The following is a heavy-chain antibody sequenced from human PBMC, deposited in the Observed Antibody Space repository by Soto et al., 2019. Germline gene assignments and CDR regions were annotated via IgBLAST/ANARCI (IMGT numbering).Heavy chain of an antibody. J-gene: IGHJ3*02. CDR1: GFTFSSYS. V-gene: IGHV3-21*01. CDR3: ARINGGYADFYDAFDI. D-gene: IGHD4-17*01. CDR2: ISSSSSYI. Sequence: GGSLRLSCAASGFTFSSYSMNWVRQAPGKGLEWVSSISSSSSYIYYADSVKGRFTISRDNAKNSLYLQMNSLRAEDTAVYYCARINGGYADFYDAFDIWGQGTMVTVSS.